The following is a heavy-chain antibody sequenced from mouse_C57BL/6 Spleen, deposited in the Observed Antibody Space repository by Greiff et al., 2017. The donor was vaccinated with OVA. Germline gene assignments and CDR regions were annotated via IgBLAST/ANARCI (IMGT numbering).Heavy chain of an antibody. CDR1: GYTFTSYG. D-gene: IGHD1-1*01. CDR3: AGSFAY. V-gene: IGHV1-81*01. CDR2: IYPRSGNT. Sequence: VQLQQSGAELARPGASVKLSCKASGYTFTSYGISWVKQRTGQGLEWIGEIYPRSGNTYYNEKFKGKATLTADKSSSTAYMELRSLTSEDSAVYFCAGSFAYWGQGTLVTVSA. J-gene: IGHJ3*01.